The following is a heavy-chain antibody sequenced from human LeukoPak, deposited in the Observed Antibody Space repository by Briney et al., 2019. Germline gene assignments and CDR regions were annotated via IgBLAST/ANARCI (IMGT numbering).Heavy chain of an antibody. CDR3: ARRKTLHQTYYDFWSGYFGRFVP. CDR1: GGSISSSSYY. V-gene: IGHV4-39*01. CDR2: IYYSGST. D-gene: IGHD3-3*01. J-gene: IGHJ5*02. Sequence: PSETLSLTCTLSGGSISSSSYYWGWIRQPPGKRLEWIGSIYYSGSTYYNPSLKSRVTISVDTSKNQFSLKLSSVTAADTAVYYCARRKTLHQTYYDFWSGYFGRFVPWGQGTLVTVSS.